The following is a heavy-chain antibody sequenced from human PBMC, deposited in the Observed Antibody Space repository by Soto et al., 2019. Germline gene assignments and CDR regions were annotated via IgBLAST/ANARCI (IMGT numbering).Heavy chain of an antibody. D-gene: IGHD4-17*01. J-gene: IGHJ3*02. CDR3: ARHGDRYGAEAFYI. CDR2: IYYIGST. Sequence: QVQLQESGPGLVKSSETLSLTCTVSGDSISGYYWRWLRQPPGKGLEWIGQIYYIGSTNYNPSLKSRVTISVDTSNNQFSLKMTSVTAADTALYYCARHGDRYGAEAFYIWGQGTMVSVSS. V-gene: IGHV4-59*08. CDR1: GDSISGYY.